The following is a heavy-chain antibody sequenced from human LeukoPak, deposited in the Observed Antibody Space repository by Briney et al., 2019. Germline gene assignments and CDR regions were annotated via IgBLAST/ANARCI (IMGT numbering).Heavy chain of an antibody. D-gene: IGHD3-22*01. Sequence: GGPLRLSCAASGFTFSSYSMNWVRQAPGKGLEWVSSISSSSSYIYYADSVKGRFTISRDNAKNSLYLQMNSLRAEDTAVYYCARGNPYYYESSGYPIHFDYWGQGTLVTVSS. CDR3: ARGNPYYYESSGYPIHFDY. CDR2: ISSSSSYI. V-gene: IGHV3-21*01. CDR1: GFTFSSYS. J-gene: IGHJ4*02.